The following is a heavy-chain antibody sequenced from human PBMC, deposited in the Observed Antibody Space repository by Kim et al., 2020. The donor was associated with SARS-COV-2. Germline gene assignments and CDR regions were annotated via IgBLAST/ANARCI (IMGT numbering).Heavy chain of an antibody. CDR1: GFTFSSYA. CDR2: ISGSGGST. Sequence: GGSLRLSCAASGFTFSSYAMSWVRQAPGKGLEWVSAISGSGGSTYYADSVKGRFTISRDNSKNTLYLQMNSLRAEDTAVYYCAKDPRKKSIFSMHDYYGMDVWGQGTTVTVSS. V-gene: IGHV3-23*01. CDR3: AKDPRKKSIFSMHDYYGMDV. J-gene: IGHJ6*02. D-gene: IGHD2-8*01.